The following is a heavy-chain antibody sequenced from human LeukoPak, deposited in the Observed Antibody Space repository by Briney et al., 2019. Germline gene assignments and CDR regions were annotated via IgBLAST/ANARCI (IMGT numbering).Heavy chain of an antibody. Sequence: ASETLSLTGTGSGGSISISSYFWGGIRHPPGKGLEWIGRVDFRRKTFYNPSLKSRVTISVDTSKDQVSLKLTSLTAADTGVYYCARQLFYYDRGGYYYFLGWFDPWGQGTLVSVSS. J-gene: IGHJ5*02. V-gene: IGHV4-39*01. CDR1: GGSISISSYF. D-gene: IGHD3-22*01. CDR2: VDFRRKT. CDR3: ARQLFYYDRGGYYYFLGWFDP.